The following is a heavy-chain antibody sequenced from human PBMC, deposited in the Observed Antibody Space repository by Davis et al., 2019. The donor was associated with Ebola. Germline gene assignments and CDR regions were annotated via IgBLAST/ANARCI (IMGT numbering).Heavy chain of an antibody. CDR2: IYYSGST. D-gene: IGHD4-11*01. V-gene: IGHV4-59*01. CDR3: ARAYSNYVGWFDP. CDR1: GGSISSYY. Sequence: PSETLSLTCTVSGGSISSYYWSWIRQPPGKGLEWIGYIYYSGSTNYNPSLKSRVTISVDTSKNQFSLKLSSVTAADTAVYYCARAYSNYVGWFDPWGQGTLVTVSS. J-gene: IGHJ5*02.